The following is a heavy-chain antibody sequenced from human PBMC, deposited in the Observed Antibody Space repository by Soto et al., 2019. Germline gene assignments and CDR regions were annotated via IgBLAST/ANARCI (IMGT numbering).Heavy chain of an antibody. CDR3: ARQRRDGGGAFDI. J-gene: IGHJ3*02. Sequence: SETLSLTCTVSGGSISSSSYYWGRIRQPPGKGLEGIWSIYYSGSTYYNPSLKSRVTISVDTSKNQFSPKLSSVSSGDTAVYYCARQRRDGGGAFDIWGQGTMVTVSS. D-gene: IGHD3-10*01. V-gene: IGHV4-39*01. CDR1: GGSISSSSYY. CDR2: IYYSGST.